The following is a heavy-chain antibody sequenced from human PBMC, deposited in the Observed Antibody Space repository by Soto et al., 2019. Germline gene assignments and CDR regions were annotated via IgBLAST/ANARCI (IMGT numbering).Heavy chain of an antibody. CDR1: GFPLSSCW. CDR2: VYSDESSA. CDR3: ARSCTAHYGLFDY. V-gene: IGHV3-74*01. D-gene: IGHD3-10*01. J-gene: IGHJ4*02. Sequence: EVQLVESGGGLVQPGGYLRLSCAVSGFPLSSCWIHWVRQTPGKGLVWVSRVYSDESSATYADSVKGRFTISRDKSKNTLYLEMNSLRAEDTAVYYCARSCTAHYGLFDYWGQGTMVTVSS.